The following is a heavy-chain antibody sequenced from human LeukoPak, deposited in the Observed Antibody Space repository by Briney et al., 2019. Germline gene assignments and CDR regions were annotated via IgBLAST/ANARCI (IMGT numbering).Heavy chain of an antibody. CDR2: IIPIFGTA. D-gene: IGHD6-19*01. V-gene: IGHV1-69*01. CDR3: ARDWIQGGSGWYRYYFDY. J-gene: IGHJ4*02. CDR1: GGTFSSYA. Sequence: SVKVSCKASGGTFSSYAISWVRQAPGQGLEWMGGIIPIFGTANYAQEFQGRVTITADESTSTAYMELSSLRSEDTAVYYCARDWIQGGSGWYRYYFDYWGQGTLVTVSS.